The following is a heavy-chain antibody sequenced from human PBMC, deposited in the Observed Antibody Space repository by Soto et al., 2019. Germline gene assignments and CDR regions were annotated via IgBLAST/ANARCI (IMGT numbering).Heavy chain of an antibody. CDR3: ARVSALRAFDP. Sequence: QVQLVESGGGVVQPGRSLRLSCAASGFIFSSYAMHWVRQAPGKGLEWVALISYDGSNKYYGDSVKGRFTISSDNSKNTLYLQMNSLRAEDTAVYYCARVSALRAFDPWGQGNLVTVSS. V-gene: IGHV3-30-3*01. CDR1: GFIFSSYA. J-gene: IGHJ5*02. D-gene: IGHD2-15*01. CDR2: ISYDGSNK.